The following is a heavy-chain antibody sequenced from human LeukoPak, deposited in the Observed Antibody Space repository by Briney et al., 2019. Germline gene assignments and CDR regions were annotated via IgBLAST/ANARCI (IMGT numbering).Heavy chain of an antibody. V-gene: IGHV4-34*01. J-gene: IGHJ4*02. D-gene: IGHD1-26*01. CDR2: INHSGST. CDR1: GGSFSGYY. CDR3: ARDRGELLPAFFDY. Sequence: SETLSLTCAVYGGSFSGYYWSWIRQPPGKGLEWIGEINHSGSTNYNPSLKSRVTISVDTSKNQFSLKLSSVTAADTAVYYCARDRGELLPAFFDYWGQGTLVTVSS.